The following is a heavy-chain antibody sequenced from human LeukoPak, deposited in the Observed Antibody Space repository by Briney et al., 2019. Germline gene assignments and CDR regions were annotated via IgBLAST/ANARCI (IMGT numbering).Heavy chain of an antibody. J-gene: IGHJ4*02. Sequence: PSKTLSLTCTVSGVSISGYYWSWIRQPPGKGLEWIGYIYYSGSANYNPSLKSRVTVSVDTSKNQFSLNLSSVTAADTAVYYCARLFSSGWHNVDYWGQGILVTVSS. CDR1: GVSISGYY. V-gene: IGHV4-59*08. D-gene: IGHD6-19*01. CDR2: IYYSGSA. CDR3: ARLFSSGWHNVDY.